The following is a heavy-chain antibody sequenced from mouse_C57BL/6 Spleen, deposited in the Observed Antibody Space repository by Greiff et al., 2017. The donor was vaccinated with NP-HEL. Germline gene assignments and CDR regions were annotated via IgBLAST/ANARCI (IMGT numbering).Heavy chain of an antibody. D-gene: IGHD2-3*01. CDR2: IYPRDGST. J-gene: IGHJ3*01. Sequence: VQRVESGPELVKPGASVKLSCKASGYTFTSYDINWVKQRPGQGLEWIGWIYPRDGSTKYNEKFKGKATLTVDTSSSTAYMELHSLTSEDSAVYFCARLDDGYPFAYWGQRTLVTVSA. V-gene: IGHV1-85*01. CDR3: ARLDDGYPFAY. CDR1: GYTFTSYD.